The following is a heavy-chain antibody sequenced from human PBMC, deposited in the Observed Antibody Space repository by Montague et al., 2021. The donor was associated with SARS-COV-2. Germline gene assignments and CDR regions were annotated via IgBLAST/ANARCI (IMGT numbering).Heavy chain of an antibody. V-gene: IGHV4-34*01. D-gene: IGHD4-11*01. Sequence: SETLSLTCAVYGGSFSGYYWTWIRQSPGKGLEWIAEINHSGTTNYNFNPSLRSRVTISVDTSKSQFSLKLSSVTAADTAVYYCARWDPQTLTVISLRGKSANDYRGQGTLVTVSS. CDR2: INHSGTT. J-gene: IGHJ4*02. CDR1: GGSFSGYY. CDR3: ARWDPQTLTVISLRGKSANDY.